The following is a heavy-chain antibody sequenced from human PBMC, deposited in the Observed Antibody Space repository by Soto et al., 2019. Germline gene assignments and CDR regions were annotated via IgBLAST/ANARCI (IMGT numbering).Heavy chain of an antibody. CDR1: GYSISSGYY. D-gene: IGHD5-18*01. V-gene: IGHV4-38-2*01. CDR3: AGVVHTAVVEVIDY. Sequence: SETLSLTCAVSGYSISSGYYWGWIRQPPGEGLEWIGSIYHSGSTYYNPSLKSRVTISVDTSKNQFSLKLSSVTAADTAVYYCAGVVHTAVVEVIDYWGQGXLVTISS. J-gene: IGHJ4*02. CDR2: IYHSGST.